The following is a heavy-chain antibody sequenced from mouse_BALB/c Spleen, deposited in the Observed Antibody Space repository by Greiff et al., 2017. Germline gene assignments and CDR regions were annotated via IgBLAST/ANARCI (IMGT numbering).Heavy chain of an antibody. Sequence: EVKLVESRGGLVQPGGSLKLSCAASGFTFSSYTMSWVRQTPEKRLEWVAYISNGGGSTYYPDTVKGRFTISRDNAKNTLYLQMSSLKSEDTAMYYCAITTVVAKGNAMDYWGQGTSVTVSS. D-gene: IGHD1-1*01. CDR1: GFTFSSYT. CDR3: AITTVVAKGNAMDY. J-gene: IGHJ4*01. V-gene: IGHV5-12-2*01. CDR2: ISNGGGST.